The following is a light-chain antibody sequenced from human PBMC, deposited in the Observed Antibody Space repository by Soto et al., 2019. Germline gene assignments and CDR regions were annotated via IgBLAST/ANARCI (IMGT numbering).Light chain of an antibody. J-gene: IGKJ5*01. V-gene: IGKV1-13*02. CDR2: DAS. CDR1: QGISSA. CDR3: QQFNSYLVT. Sequence: AIQLTQSPSSLSASVGDRVTITCRASQGISSALAWYQQKPGKAPKLLIYDASSLDSGVPSRFSGSGSGTDFTLTISSLQPEDFATYYCQQFNSYLVTFGQGTRLEIK.